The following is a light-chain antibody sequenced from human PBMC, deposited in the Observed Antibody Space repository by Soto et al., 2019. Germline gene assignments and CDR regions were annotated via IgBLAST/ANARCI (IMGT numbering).Light chain of an antibody. CDR3: QQYNNWRKT. CDR1: QSVSSN. V-gene: IGKV3-15*01. J-gene: IGKJ1*01. Sequence: EIVMTQSPATLSLSPGERATLSCRASQSVSSNLAWYQQKPGQAPSLLIYGASTRATGIPARFSGSGSGTELTLTISSLQSEDFEVYYCQQYNNWRKTFGQGTKVDIK. CDR2: GAS.